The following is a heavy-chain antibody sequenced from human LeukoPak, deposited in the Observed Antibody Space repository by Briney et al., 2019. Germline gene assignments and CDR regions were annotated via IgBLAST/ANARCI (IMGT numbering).Heavy chain of an antibody. Sequence: ASVKVSCKASGYTFTGYYMHWVRQAPGKGLEWMGWINPNSGGTNYAQKFQGRVTMTRDTSISTAYMELSRLRSDDTAVYYCARVVVPVSINWFDPWGQGTLVTVSS. D-gene: IGHD2-2*01. CDR1: GYTFTGYY. CDR2: INPNSGGT. V-gene: IGHV1-2*02. J-gene: IGHJ5*02. CDR3: ARVVVPVSINWFDP.